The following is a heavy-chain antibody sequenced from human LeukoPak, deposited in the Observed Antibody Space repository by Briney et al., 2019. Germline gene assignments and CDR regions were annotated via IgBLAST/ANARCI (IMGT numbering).Heavy chain of an antibody. Sequence: SGPTLVKPTQTLTLTCTFSGFSLSTSGVGVGWIRQPPGKALEWLALIYWNDDKRYSPSLKSRLTITKDTSKNQVVLTMTNMDPVDIATYYCAHRPRVGAPLDYWGQGTLVTVSS. V-gene: IGHV2-5*01. CDR3: AHRPRVGAPLDY. J-gene: IGHJ4*02. D-gene: IGHD1-26*01. CDR2: IYWNDDK. CDR1: GFSLSTSGVG.